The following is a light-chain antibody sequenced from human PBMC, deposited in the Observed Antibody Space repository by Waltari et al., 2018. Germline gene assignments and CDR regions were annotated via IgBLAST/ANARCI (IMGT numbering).Light chain of an antibody. CDR2: EVS. CDR3: SSYAGSNNLI. CDR1: SSDVGGYNY. V-gene: IGLV2-8*01. Sequence: QSALTQPPSASGSPGQSVTISCTGTSSDVGGYNYVSGYQQHPGKAPKLMIYEVSKRPSGVPARFSGSKAGNTASLTVSGLQAEDEADYYCSSYAGSNNLIFGGGTKLTVL. J-gene: IGLJ2*01.